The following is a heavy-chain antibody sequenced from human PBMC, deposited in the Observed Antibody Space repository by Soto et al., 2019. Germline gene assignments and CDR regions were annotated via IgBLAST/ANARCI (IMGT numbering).Heavy chain of an antibody. CDR2: ISGSGGST. J-gene: IGHJ3*02. D-gene: IGHD3-22*01. Sequence: GGSLRLSCAASGFTFSSYAMSWVRQAPGKGLEWVSAISGSGGSTYYADSVKGRFTISRDNSKNTLCLRMNSLRAEDTAVYYCAKDQFPLYYYDSSGYYRVDAFDIWGQGTMVTVSS. CDR3: AKDQFPLYYYDSSGYYRVDAFDI. CDR1: GFTFSSYA. V-gene: IGHV3-23*01.